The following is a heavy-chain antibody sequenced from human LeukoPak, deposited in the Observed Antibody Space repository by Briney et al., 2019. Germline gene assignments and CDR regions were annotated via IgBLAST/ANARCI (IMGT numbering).Heavy chain of an antibody. CDR1: GFTFDDYA. CDR2: ISWNSGNI. J-gene: IGHJ3*02. D-gene: IGHD6-13*01. CDR3: AKDRMGQQLAPDAFDI. Sequence: GGSLRLSCAASGFTFDDYAMHWVRQAPGKGLEWGSGISWNSGNIGYADSVKGRFTISRDNAKSSLYLQMNSLRAEDTALYYCAKDRMGQQLAPDAFDIWGQGTMVTVSS. V-gene: IGHV3-9*01.